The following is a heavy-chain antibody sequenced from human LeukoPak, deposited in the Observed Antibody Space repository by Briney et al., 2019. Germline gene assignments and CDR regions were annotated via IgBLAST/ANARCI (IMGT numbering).Heavy chain of an antibody. CDR3: ARGLPYSSSWYPFDY. J-gene: IGHJ4*02. CDR1: GGSSSGYY. Sequence: SETLSLTCAVYGGSSSGYYWSWIRQPPGKGLEWIGEINHSGSTNYNPSLKSRVTISVDTSKNQFSLKLSSVTAADTAVYYCARGLPYSSSWYPFDYWGQGTLVTVSS. V-gene: IGHV4-34*01. D-gene: IGHD6-13*01. CDR2: INHSGST.